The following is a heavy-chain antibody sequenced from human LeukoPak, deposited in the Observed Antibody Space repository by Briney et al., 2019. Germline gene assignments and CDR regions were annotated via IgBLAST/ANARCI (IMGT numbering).Heavy chain of an antibody. D-gene: IGHD3-22*01. V-gene: IGHV4-59*08. Sequence: SETLSLTCTVSGGSISSYYWSWIRQPPGKGLEWIGYIYYSGSTNYNPSLKSRVTISVDTSKNQFSLKLSSVTAADTAVYYCARLRQEPYYYDSSGLAIYHFDYWGQGTLVTVSS. CDR1: GGSISSYY. J-gene: IGHJ4*02. CDR3: ARLRQEPYYYDSSGLAIYHFDY. CDR2: IYYSGST.